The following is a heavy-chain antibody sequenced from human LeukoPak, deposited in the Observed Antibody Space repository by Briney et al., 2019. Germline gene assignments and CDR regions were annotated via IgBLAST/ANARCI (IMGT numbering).Heavy chain of an antibody. CDR2: ISAYNGNT. J-gene: IGHJ4*02. V-gene: IGHV1-18*01. CDR1: GYTFANYG. Sequence: ASVTVSCKASGYTFANYGVNWVRQAPGQGLEWMGWISAYNGNTNYARKLQGRVTMTTDTSTSTAYMELRSLTSDDAAVYYCARWDRTASYYFDYWGQGTLLTVSS. D-gene: IGHD1-14*01. CDR3: ARWDRTASYYFDY.